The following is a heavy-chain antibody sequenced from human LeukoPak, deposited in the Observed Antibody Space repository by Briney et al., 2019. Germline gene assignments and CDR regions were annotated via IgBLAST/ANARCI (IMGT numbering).Heavy chain of an antibody. CDR3: ARGVLEQWRYFDY. J-gene: IGHJ4*02. Sequence: PGRSLRLSCAASGFSVSNNYMSWVRQAPGKGLEWVSVIYTGGSTYYVDSVKGRFTISRDNSKNTVYLQMNSLRVEDTAVYYCARGVLEQWRYFDYWGQGTLVTVSS. D-gene: IGHD6-19*01. CDR1: GFSVSNNY. CDR2: IYTGGST. V-gene: IGHV3-66*01.